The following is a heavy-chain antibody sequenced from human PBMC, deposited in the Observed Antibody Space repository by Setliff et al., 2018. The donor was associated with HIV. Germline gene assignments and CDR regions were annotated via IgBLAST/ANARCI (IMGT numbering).Heavy chain of an antibody. D-gene: IGHD3-10*01. CDR2: INHSGSI. J-gene: IGHJ5*02. V-gene: IGHV4-34*09. CDR3: SRGTYYKGLDP. Sequence: SETLSLTCAVCGESFSGHHCSWIRQPPGKGLEWIGKINHSGSINYNPSLKSRVTISVDTSQNHFSLKLTSVTAADTALYFCSRGTYYKGLDPWGQGTLVTVSS. CDR1: GESFSGHH.